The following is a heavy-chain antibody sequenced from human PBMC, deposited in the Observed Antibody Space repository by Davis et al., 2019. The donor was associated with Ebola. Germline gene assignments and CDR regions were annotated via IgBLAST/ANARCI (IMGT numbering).Heavy chain of an antibody. CDR1: QFNFTGAW. J-gene: IGHJ4*02. Sequence: PGGSLRLSCAGSQFNFTGAWMNWVRQAPGKGLEWVASTNPDASEKYYVDSARGRFTISRDDAKNSLYLHMNSLRAEDTAVYYCVREGYDILTGYRTREFDYWGQGTLVTVSS. D-gene: IGHD3-9*01. CDR2: TNPDASEK. V-gene: IGHV3-7*01. CDR3: VREGYDILTGYRTREFDY.